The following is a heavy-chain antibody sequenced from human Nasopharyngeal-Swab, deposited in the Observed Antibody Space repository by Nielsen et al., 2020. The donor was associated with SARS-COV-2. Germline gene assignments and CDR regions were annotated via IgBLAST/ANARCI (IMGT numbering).Heavy chain of an antibody. V-gene: IGHV4-31*02. CDR2: IYYSGST. Sequence: WIRQPPGKGLEWIGYIYYSGSTYYNPSLKSRVTISVDTSKNQFSLKLRSVTAADTAVYYCARATMIVVVIGAFDIWGQGTMVTVSS. D-gene: IGHD3-22*01. CDR3: ARATMIVVVIGAFDI. J-gene: IGHJ3*02.